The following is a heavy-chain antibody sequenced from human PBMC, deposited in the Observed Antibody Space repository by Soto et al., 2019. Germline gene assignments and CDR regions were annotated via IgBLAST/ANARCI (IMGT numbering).Heavy chain of an antibody. CDR1: GFTFSTYD. Sequence: QPGGSLRLSCVGFGFTFSTYDMHWVRQNDGKGLEWVSSIGTDDDTYYLDSVRGRFTISREDAKNSLYLRMDSLRAGDTAVYYCARAYYDNSGYPLGGMDVWGQGTMVTVSS. J-gene: IGHJ6*02. CDR3: ARAYYDNSGYPLGGMDV. D-gene: IGHD3-22*01. CDR2: IGTDDDT. V-gene: IGHV3-13*01.